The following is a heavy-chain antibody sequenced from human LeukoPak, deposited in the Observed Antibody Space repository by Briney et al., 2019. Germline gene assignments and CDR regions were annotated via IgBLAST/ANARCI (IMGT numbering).Heavy chain of an antibody. J-gene: IGHJ4*02. CDR3: ARQGQISAFDI. CDR2: INDSGST. D-gene: IGHD3-16*02. V-gene: IGHV4-34*01. CDR1: VGSFSGYH. Sequence: SETLSLTCAVYVGSFSGYHWSWIRQPPGKGLEWIGEINDSGSTNYKSSLKSRVTISADRSKNQFSLKMTSVTAADTAVYYCARQGQISAFDIWGQGNLVIVSS.